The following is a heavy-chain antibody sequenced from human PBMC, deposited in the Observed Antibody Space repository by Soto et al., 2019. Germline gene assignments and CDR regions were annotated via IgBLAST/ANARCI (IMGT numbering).Heavy chain of an antibody. Sequence: QVQLQESGPGLVKPSETLSLTCTVSGGSVSSGSYYWSWIRQPPGKGLEWIGYIYYSGSTNYNPSLKSRVTISVDTSKNQFSLKLRSVTAADTAVYYCARSSIAAQPFDYWVQGTLVTGSS. CDR1: GGSVSSGSYY. V-gene: IGHV4-61*01. CDR2: IYYSGST. CDR3: ARSSIAAQPFDY. J-gene: IGHJ4*02. D-gene: IGHD6-6*01.